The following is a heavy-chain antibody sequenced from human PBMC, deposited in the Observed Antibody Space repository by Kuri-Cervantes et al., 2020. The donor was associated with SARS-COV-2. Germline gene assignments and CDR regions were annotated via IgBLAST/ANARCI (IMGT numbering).Heavy chain of an antibody. CDR3: ARAPIDYSNYFGWFDP. V-gene: IGHV1-2*04. Sequence: ASVKVSCKASGYTFTGYYMHWVRQAPGQGLEWMGWINPNSGGTNYAQKFQGWVTITRDTSISTAYMELSRLRSDDTAVYYCARAPIDYSNYFGWFDPWGQGTLVTVSS. J-gene: IGHJ5*02. CDR2: INPNSGGT. D-gene: IGHD4-11*01. CDR1: GYTFTGYY.